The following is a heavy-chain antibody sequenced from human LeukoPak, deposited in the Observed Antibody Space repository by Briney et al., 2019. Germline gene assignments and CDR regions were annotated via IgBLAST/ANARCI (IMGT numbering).Heavy chain of an antibody. D-gene: IGHD3-3*01. CDR3: ATDRRFKSSRSYYYYLDF. CDR1: GFTFTNYW. V-gene: IGHV3-7*01. J-gene: IGHJ6*03. Sequence: PGGSLRLSCAASGFTFTNYWMTWVRQAPGKGLEWVASIKRDGSETSYVDSVKGRFTISRDNAKNSVYLQMNSLRAEDTAVYYCATDRRFKSSRSYYYYLDFWGKGTTVTVSS. CDR2: IKRDGSET.